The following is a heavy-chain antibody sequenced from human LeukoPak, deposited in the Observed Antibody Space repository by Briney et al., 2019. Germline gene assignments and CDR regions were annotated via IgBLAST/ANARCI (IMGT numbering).Heavy chain of an antibody. D-gene: IGHD6-13*01. CDR3: ARIPGAPGTPQGYFDY. V-gene: IGHV1-69*05. CDR2: IIPIFGTA. J-gene: IGHJ4*02. Sequence: SVKVSCKASGGTFSSYAISWVRQAPGQGLEWMGGIIPIFGTANYAQKFQGRVTITTDESTSTAYMELSSLRSEDTAVYYRARIPGAPGTPQGYFDYWGQGTLVTVSS. CDR1: GGTFSSYA.